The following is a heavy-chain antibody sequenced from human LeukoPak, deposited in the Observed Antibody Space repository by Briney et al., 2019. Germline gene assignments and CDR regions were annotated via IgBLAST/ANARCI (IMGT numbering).Heavy chain of an antibody. CDR3: ARDFSGDYRTDAFDI. Sequence: GGSLRLSCAASGFTFSSYSMNWVRQAPGKGLEWVSYISSSSSTIYYADSVKGRFTISRDNAKNSLYLQMNSLRAEDTAVYYCARDFSGDYRTDAFDIWGQGTMVTVSS. CDR2: ISSSSSTI. CDR1: GFTFSSYS. J-gene: IGHJ3*02. D-gene: IGHD4-17*01. V-gene: IGHV3-48*04.